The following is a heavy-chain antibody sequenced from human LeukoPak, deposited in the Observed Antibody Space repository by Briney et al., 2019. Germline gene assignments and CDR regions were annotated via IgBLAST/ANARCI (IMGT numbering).Heavy chain of an antibody. V-gene: IGHV4-59*01. CDR3: ARVEGYCSSTSCYELIDY. CDR2: IYYSGST. CDR1: GGSISSYY. D-gene: IGHD2-2*01. Sequence: PSETLSLTCTVSGGSISSYYWSWIWQPPGKGLEWIGYIYYSGSTNYSPSLKSRVTISVDTSKNQFSLRLSSVTAADTAVYYCARVEGYCSSTSCYELIDYWGQGTLVTVSS. J-gene: IGHJ4*02.